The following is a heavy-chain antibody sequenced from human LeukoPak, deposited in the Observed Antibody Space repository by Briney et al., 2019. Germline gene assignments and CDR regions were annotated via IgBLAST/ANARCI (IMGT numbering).Heavy chain of an antibody. J-gene: IGHJ6*02. V-gene: IGHV3-7*02. D-gene: IGHD3-16*01. Sequence: PGGSLRLSCATSGFTFSSIWMSWVRQAPGKGLEWAANIKHDGSETNYVDSVKGRFTISRDNAKNSLHLQMNSLRVEDTAVYYCAKNGGPHGMDVWGQGTTVTVSS. CDR1: GFTFSSIW. CDR3: AKNGGPHGMDV. CDR2: IKHDGSET.